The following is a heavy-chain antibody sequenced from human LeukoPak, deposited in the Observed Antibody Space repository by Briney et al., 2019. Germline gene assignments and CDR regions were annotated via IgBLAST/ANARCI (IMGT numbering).Heavy chain of an antibody. CDR3: TRHPAEGDY. CDR1: GFTFSDFY. J-gene: IGHJ4*02. Sequence: GGSLRLSCAASGFTFSDFYMSWIRQAPGKGLESVSYISGSSSNTNYADSVKGRFTISRDNAKNSLYLQMNSLRAEDTAVYYCTRHPAEGDYWGQGTLVTVSS. D-gene: IGHD2-15*01. V-gene: IGHV3-11*03. CDR2: ISGSSSNT.